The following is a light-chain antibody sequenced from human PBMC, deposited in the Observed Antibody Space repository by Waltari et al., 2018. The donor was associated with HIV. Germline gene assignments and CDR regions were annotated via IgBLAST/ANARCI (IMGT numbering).Light chain of an antibody. Sequence: QSALTPPPSASGSPGQSVTIYCTGTSRDVGGSDCVFWYQHHTGKAPKLMIYEVSKRPAGVPDRFSGSKSGSTASLTVSGLQAEDEADYYCSSYAGSNNRWVFGGGTKLTAL. J-gene: IGLJ3*02. CDR2: EVS. V-gene: IGLV2-8*01. CDR3: SSYAGSNNRWV. CDR1: SRDVGGSDC.